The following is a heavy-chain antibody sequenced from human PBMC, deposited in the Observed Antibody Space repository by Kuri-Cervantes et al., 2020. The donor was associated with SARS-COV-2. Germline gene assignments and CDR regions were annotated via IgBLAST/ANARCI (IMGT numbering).Heavy chain of an antibody. CDR2: ISASGGSA. CDR1: GFTFADYA. V-gene: IGHV3-23*01. D-gene: IGHD5-18*01. Sequence: GESLKISCAASGFTFADYAMSWVRQAPGKGLEWVSSISASGGSANYADSVKGRLTVSRDNSKNTLYLQINSLRAEDTAVYYWANGHSFGYPPYDYWGQGTLVTVSS. CDR3: ANGHSFGYPPYDY. J-gene: IGHJ4*02.